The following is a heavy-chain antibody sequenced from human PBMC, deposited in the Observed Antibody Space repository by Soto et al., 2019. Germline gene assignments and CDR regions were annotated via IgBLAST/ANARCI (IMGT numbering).Heavy chain of an antibody. Sequence: SETLSLTCTVSGGSISLYYWSWIRHPPGKGLEWTGYIYYSGSTNYNPSLKSRVTISVDTSKNQFSLKLSSVTAAGTAVYYCARRRTRNWFEPCGQGTLVTVCS. J-gene: IGHJ5*02. CDR2: IYYSGST. V-gene: IGHV4-59*01. CDR3: ARRRTRNWFEP. CDR1: GGSISLYY.